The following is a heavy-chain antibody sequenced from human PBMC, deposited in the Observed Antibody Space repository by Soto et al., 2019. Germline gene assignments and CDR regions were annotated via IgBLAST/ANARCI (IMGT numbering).Heavy chain of an antibody. J-gene: IGHJ4*02. V-gene: IGHV2-5*01. CDR3: AHRLATAGTKSFHY. D-gene: IGHD6-13*01. CDR1: GFSLSTSGVG. Sequence: EPGPTLVNPTQTLTLTWTFSGFSLSTSGVGVGWIRQPPGKALEWLALSYWNDDKRHSPSLKSRLIITKDPSKNQGVPTMTNRDPVDTANYYWAHRLATAGTKSFHYWGQGTPVTVSS. CDR2: SYWNDDK.